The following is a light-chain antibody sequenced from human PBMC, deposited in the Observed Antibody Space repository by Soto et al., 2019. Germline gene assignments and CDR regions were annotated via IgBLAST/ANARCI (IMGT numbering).Light chain of an antibody. CDR2: GNS. CDR1: SSNIGAGYD. CDR3: QSYDSSLSGWV. J-gene: IGLJ3*02. V-gene: IGLV1-40*01. Sequence: QAVVTQPPSVSGAPGQRVTISCTGSSSNIGAGYDVHWYQQLPGTAPKLLISGNSNRPSGVPDRFSGSKSGISASLAITGLQAEDEADYYCQSYDSSLSGWVFGGGTKLTVL.